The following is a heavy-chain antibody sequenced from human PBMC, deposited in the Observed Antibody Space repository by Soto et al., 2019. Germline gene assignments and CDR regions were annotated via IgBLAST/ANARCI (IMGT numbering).Heavy chain of an antibody. CDR2: VNPKSANT. Sequence: QVQLVQSGAEVKEPGASVKVSCKASGYAFKNYDINWVRQAPGQGLEWMGWVNPKSANTGYAPKFQGRVSMTRDTSITTAYMELTSLTSEDTAVYYCAREPMSKDYLDVWGEGTAVTVSS. V-gene: IGHV1-8*01. CDR1: GYAFKNYD. J-gene: IGHJ6*03. CDR3: AREPMSKDYLDV.